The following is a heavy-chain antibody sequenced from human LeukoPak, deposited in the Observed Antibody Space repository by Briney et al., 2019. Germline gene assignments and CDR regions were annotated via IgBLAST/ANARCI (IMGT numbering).Heavy chain of an antibody. CDR1: GYIFTGYY. Sequence: ASVKVSCKASGYIFTGYYMHWVRQAPGQGLEWMGWINPNSGGTDYAQKFQGRVTMTRDTSISTAYMELSRLRSDDTAVYYCARSTYYYGSGSPGSLEYWGQGTLVTVSS. J-gene: IGHJ4*02. D-gene: IGHD3-10*01. V-gene: IGHV1-2*02. CDR2: INPNSGGT. CDR3: ARSTYYYGSGSPGSLEY.